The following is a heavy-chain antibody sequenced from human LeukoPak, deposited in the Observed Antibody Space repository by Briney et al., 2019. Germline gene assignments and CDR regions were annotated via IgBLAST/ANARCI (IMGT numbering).Heavy chain of an antibody. CDR2: LNPTSGNT. CDR1: GYTFTSYD. V-gene: IGHV1-8*01. J-gene: IGHJ4*02. CDR3: ARGSPGGYCSGGSCPFFDS. D-gene: IGHD2-15*01. Sequence: ASVTVSCKASGYTFTSYDINWVRQATAQGLEWMGWLNPTSGNTGCAQKFQGRVTITSNTSISTAYMELSSLRSEDTAVYYCARGSPGGYCSGGSCPFFDSWGQGTLVTVSS.